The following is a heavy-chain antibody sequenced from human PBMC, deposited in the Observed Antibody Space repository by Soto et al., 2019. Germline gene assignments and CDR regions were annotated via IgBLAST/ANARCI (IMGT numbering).Heavy chain of an antibody. CDR3: ARSHYYDSSGYSPYYYGMDV. CDR2: IYPGDSDT. D-gene: IGHD3-22*01. Sequence: GESLKISCKGSGYSFTSYWIGWVRQMPGKGLEWMGIIYPGDSDTRYSPSLQGQVTISADKSISTAYLQWSSLKASDTAMYYCARSHYYDSSGYSPYYYGMDVWGQGTTVTVSS. CDR1: GYSFTSYW. J-gene: IGHJ6*02. V-gene: IGHV5-51*01.